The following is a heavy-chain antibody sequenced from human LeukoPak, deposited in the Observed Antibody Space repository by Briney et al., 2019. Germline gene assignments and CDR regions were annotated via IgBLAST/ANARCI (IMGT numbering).Heavy chain of an antibody. D-gene: IGHD6-13*01. J-gene: IGHJ6*03. V-gene: IGHV4-61*05. Sequence: SETLSLTCTVSGGSISSSSYYWGWIRQPPGKGLEWIGYIYYSGSTNYNPSLKSRVTISVDTSKNQFSLKLSSVTAADTAVYYCARHSGYSSSYYYYYYMDVWGKGTTVTISS. CDR2: IYYSGST. CDR3: ARHSGYSSSYYYYYYMDV. CDR1: GGSISSSSYY.